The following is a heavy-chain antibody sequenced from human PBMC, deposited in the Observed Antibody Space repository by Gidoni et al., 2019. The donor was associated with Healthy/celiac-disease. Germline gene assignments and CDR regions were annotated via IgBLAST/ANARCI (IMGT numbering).Heavy chain of an antibody. V-gene: IGHV3-33*01. Sequence: QVQLVESGGGVVQPGRSLRLSCAASGVTFGSYGMHWVRQAPGKGLEWVSVIWYDGSNNYYADSVKGRFTISRDNSKHTLYLQMNSLRAEDTAVYYCARVGVDYGDASEFFFDYWGQGTLVTVSS. D-gene: IGHD4-17*01. CDR1: GVTFGSYG. CDR3: ARVGVDYGDASEFFFDY. J-gene: IGHJ4*02. CDR2: IWYDGSNN.